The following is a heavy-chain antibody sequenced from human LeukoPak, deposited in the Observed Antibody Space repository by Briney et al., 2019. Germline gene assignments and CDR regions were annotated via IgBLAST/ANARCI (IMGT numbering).Heavy chain of an antibody. D-gene: IGHD3-10*01. CDR2: ISWNSGSI. CDR1: GFTFDDYA. CDR3: AKDIVFYGSGKNGMDV. J-gene: IGHJ6*02. V-gene: IGHV3-9*01. Sequence: GGSLRLSCAASGFTFDDYAMHWVRHAPGKGLEWVSGISWNSGSIGYADSVKGRFTISRDNAKNSLYLQMNSLRAEDTALYYCAKDIVFYGSGKNGMDVWGQGTTVTVSS.